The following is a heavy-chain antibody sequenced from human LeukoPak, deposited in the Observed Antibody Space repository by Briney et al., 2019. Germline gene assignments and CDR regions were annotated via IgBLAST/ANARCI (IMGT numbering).Heavy chain of an antibody. D-gene: IGHD2-15*01. CDR1: GFTFDDYA. J-gene: IGHJ4*02. CDR2: ISGIGGGRT. CDR3: ATDCSGDGCYSL. Sequence: GGALRLSCAVSGFTFDDYAMNWVRQAPGKGLEWVSFISGIGGGRTYYAESVKGRFTISRDNSKNSLYLQMNSLRLGDTALYYCATDCSGDGCYSLWGQGTLVAV. V-gene: IGHV3-43*02.